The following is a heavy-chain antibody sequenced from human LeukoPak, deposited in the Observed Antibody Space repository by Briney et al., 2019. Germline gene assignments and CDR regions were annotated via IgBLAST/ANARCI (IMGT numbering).Heavy chain of an antibody. CDR1: GGSISRYY. J-gene: IGHJ4*02. CDR2: IYYSGST. CDR3: ARYYDFWSGYYTFDY. D-gene: IGHD3-3*01. V-gene: IGHV4-59*08. Sequence: PSETLSLTCTVSGGSISRYYWSWIRQPPGKGLEWIGYIYYSGSTNYNPSLKSRVTISVDTSKNQFPLKLSSVTAADTAVYYCARYYDFWSGYYTFDYWGQGTLVTVSS.